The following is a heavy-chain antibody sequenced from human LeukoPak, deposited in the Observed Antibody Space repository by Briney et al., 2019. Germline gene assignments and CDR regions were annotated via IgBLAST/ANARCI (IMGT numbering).Heavy chain of an antibody. CDR2: ISSSSSYI. J-gene: IGHJ3*02. V-gene: IGHV3-21*01. D-gene: IGHD4-17*01. Sequence: GGSLRLSCAASGFTFSSYSVNWVRQAPGKGLEWVSSISSSSSYIYYADSVKGRFTISRDNAKNSLYLQMNSLRAEDTAVYYCARVVGYGDYVSYAFDIWGQGTMVTVSS. CDR1: GFTFSSYS. CDR3: ARVVGYGDYVSYAFDI.